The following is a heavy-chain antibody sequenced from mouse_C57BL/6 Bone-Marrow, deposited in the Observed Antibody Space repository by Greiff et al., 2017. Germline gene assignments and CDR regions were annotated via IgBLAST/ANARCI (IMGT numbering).Heavy chain of an antibody. Sequence: QVQLKQPGAELVMPGASVKLSCKASGYTFTSYWMHWVKQRPGQGLEWIGEIDPSDSYTNYNQKFKGKSTLTVDKSSSTAYMQLSSLTSEDSAVYYCAREGYGNYFYYFDYWGQGTTLSVSS. CDR1: GYTFTSYW. CDR2: IDPSDSYT. D-gene: IGHD2-10*02. V-gene: IGHV1-69*01. J-gene: IGHJ2*01. CDR3: AREGYGNYFYYFDY.